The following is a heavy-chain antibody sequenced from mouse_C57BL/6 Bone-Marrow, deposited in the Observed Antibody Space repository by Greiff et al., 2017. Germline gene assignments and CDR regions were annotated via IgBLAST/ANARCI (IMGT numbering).Heavy chain of an antibody. CDR3: AREARGFDY. J-gene: IGHJ2*01. CDR1: GFTFSDYY. V-gene: IGHV5-16*01. Sequence: EVMLVESEGGLVQPGSSMKLSCTASGFTFSDYYMAWVRQVPEKGLEWVANINYDGSSTYYLDSLKSRFIISRDNAKNILYLQMSSLKSEDTATYYCAREARGFDYWGQGTTLTVSS. D-gene: IGHD3-1*01. CDR2: INYDGSST.